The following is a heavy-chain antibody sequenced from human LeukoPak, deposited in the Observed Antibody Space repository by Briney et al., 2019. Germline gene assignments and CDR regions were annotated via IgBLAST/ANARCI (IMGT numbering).Heavy chain of an antibody. CDR2: ISSSSSTI. J-gene: IGHJ1*01. D-gene: IGHD6-19*01. V-gene: IGHV3-48*01. CDR3: AGEIAVAGGAEYFQH. Sequence: PGGSLRLSCAASGFTFSSYSMNWVRQAPGKGLEWVSYISSSSSTIYYADSVKGRFTISRDNAKNSLYLQMNSLRAEDTAVYYCAGEIAVAGGAEYFQHWGPGTLVTVSS. CDR1: GFTFSSYS.